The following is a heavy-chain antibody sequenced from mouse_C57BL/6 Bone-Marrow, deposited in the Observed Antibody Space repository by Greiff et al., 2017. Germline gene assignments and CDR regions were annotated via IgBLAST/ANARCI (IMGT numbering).Heavy chain of an antibody. CDR1: GYTFTSYT. Sequence: VQLQQSGAELARPGASVKMSCKASGYTFTSYTMHWVKQRPGQGLEWIGYINPSSGYTKYNQKFKDKATLTADKSSSTAYMQLSSLTSEDSAVYYCARYGGSSYNYYAMDYWGQGTSVTVSS. J-gene: IGHJ4*01. V-gene: IGHV1-4*01. CDR3: ARYGGSSYNYYAMDY. CDR2: INPSSGYT. D-gene: IGHD1-1*01.